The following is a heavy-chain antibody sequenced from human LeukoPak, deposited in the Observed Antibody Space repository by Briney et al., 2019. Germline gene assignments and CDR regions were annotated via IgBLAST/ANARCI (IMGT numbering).Heavy chain of an antibody. Sequence: KPSETLSLTCTVSGDSVSSGKYYWSWIRQRPGEGLEWIGYIYASGTTYYNPSLKSRVTISIDTSKNHFSLNLDAVTVADTAVYYCARYLIFNQMIYWGQGTLVTVSS. CDR3: ARYLIFNQMIY. CDR1: GDSVSSGKYY. V-gene: IGHV4-31*03. CDR2: IYASGTT. J-gene: IGHJ4*02. D-gene: IGHD3-3*02.